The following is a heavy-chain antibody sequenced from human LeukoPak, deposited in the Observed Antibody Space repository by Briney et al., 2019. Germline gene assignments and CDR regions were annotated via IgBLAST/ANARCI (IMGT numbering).Heavy chain of an antibody. CDR1: GYTFTGYY. CDR2: INPNSGGT. J-gene: IGHJ4*02. CDR3: ARDNGEDFWSAGVDY. D-gene: IGHD3-3*01. V-gene: IGHV1-2*06. Sequence: ASVKVSCKASGYTFTGYYMHWVRLAPGQGLEWMGRINPNSGGTNYAQKFQGRVTMTRDTSISTAYMELSRLRSDDTAVYYCARDNGEDFWSAGVDYWGQGTLVTVSS.